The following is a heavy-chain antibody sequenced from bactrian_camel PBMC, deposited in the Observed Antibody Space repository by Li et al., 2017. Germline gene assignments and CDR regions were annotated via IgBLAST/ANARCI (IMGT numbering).Heavy chain of an antibody. J-gene: IGHJ4*01. CDR1: GYTYS. CDR2: IYPLSGST. Sequence: DVQLVESGGGLVQPGGSLRLSCAASGYTYSMGWFRQGSGEEREGLASIYPLSGSTYYADFVRGRFIISRDRDKNTVYLQMNNLKPEDTAIYYCAAVRRGCWLGYWWLNGDMYWGQGTQVTVS. V-gene: IGHV3S40*01. D-gene: IGHD1*01. CDR3: AAVRRGCWLGYWWLNGDMY.